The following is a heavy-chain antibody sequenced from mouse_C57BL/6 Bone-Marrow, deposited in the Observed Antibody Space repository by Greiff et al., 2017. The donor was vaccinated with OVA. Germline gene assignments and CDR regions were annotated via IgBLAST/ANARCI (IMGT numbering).Heavy chain of an antibody. Sequence: QVQLQQPGAELVMPGASVKLSCKASGYTFTSYWMHWVKQRPGQGLEWIGEIDPSASYTNYNQKFKGKSTLTVDKSSRTAYMQLSSLTSDDSAVYYCARITTGGYWGQGTTLTVSS. CDR2: IDPSASYT. J-gene: IGHJ2*01. CDR1: GYTFTSYW. CDR3: ARITTGGY. D-gene: IGHD1-1*01. V-gene: IGHV1-69*01.